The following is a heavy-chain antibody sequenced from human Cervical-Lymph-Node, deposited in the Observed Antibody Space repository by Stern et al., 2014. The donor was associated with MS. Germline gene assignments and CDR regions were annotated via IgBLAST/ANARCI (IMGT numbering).Heavy chain of an antibody. CDR1: GFTFSSFA. J-gene: IGHJ4*02. D-gene: IGHD3-16*01. Sequence: QDQLVESGGNVVQPGGSLRLSCAVSGFTFSSFAMHWVRQAPGKGLEWVAVISFDGRKKHHADSVKGRFTISRDDSKNTLYLQMNSLTTEDTALYYCARDRWGTGSAWQLDYWGQGTLVTVSS. V-gene: IGHV3-30*04. CDR3: ARDRWGTGSAWQLDY. CDR2: ISFDGRKK.